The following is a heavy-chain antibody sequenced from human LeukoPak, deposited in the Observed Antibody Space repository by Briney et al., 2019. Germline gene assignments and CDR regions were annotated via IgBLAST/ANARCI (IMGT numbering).Heavy chain of an antibody. J-gene: IGHJ5*02. CDR2: ISGSGDGT. V-gene: IGHV3-23*01. D-gene: IGHD1-26*01. Sequence: PGGSLRLSCAASGFTFTTYWMHWVRQAPGKGLVWVSTISGSGDGTYYTDSVKGRFTISGDNSKNALYLQMNSLRAEDTAVYYCARDEPRELFFAPFDFLPQTRRSNWFDPWGQGTLVTVSS. CDR1: GFTFTTYW. CDR3: ARDEPRELFFAPFDFLPQTRRSNWFDP.